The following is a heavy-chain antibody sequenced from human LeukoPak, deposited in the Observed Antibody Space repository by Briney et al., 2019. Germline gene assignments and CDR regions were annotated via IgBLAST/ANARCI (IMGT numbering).Heavy chain of an antibody. V-gene: IGHV3-15*01. CDR3: TISSGWFYYFDY. J-gene: IGHJ4*02. CDR2: IKSKTDGGTT. CDR1: GFTFSNAW. Sequence: GGSLRLSCAASGFTFSNAWMSWVRQAPGKGLEWVGRIKSKTDGGTTDYAAPVKGRFTISRDDSKNTLYLQMNSLKTEDTAVYYCTISSGWFYYFDYWGQGTLVTVSS. D-gene: IGHD6-19*01.